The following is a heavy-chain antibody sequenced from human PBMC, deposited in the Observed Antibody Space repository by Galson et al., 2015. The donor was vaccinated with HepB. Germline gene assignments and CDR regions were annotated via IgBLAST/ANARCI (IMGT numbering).Heavy chain of an antibody. CDR2: IKSKTDGGTT. V-gene: IGHV3-15*07. Sequence: SLRLSCAASGFTFSNAWMNWVRQAPGKGLEWVGRIKSKTDGGTTDYAAPVKGRFTISRDDSKNTLYLQMNSLKTEDTAVYYCTTDWVPIITMIVVGDDAFDIWGQGTMVTVSS. CDR3: TTDWVPIITMIVVGDDAFDI. J-gene: IGHJ3*02. D-gene: IGHD3-22*01. CDR1: GFTFSNAW.